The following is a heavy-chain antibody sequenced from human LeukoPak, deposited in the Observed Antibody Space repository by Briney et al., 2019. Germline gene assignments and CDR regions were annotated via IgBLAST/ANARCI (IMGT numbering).Heavy chain of an antibody. J-gene: IGHJ4*02. Sequence: PGGPLRLSCAASGFTFSSYAMSWVRQAPGKGLEWVSAISGSGGSTYYADSVKGRFTISRDNSKNTLYLQMNSLRAEDTAVYYCAKDLGAYSGSYYGGIDYWGQGTLVTVSS. CDR3: AKDLGAYSGSYYGGIDY. CDR1: GFTFSSYA. CDR2: ISGSGGST. D-gene: IGHD1-26*01. V-gene: IGHV3-23*01.